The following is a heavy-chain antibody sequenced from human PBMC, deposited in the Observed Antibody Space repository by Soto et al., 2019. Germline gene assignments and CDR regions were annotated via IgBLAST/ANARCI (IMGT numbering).Heavy chain of an antibody. CDR1: GGSISSSSYY. Sequence: SETLSLTCTVSGGSISSSSYYWGWLRQPPGKGLEWIGSIYYSGSTYHNPPLKSRVTISKDTSKNQFSLKLSSVTAADTAVVYCAVGSSGFYYIYWGQGIQVTVPS. CDR2: IYYSGST. CDR3: AVGSSGFYYIY. D-gene: IGHD1-26*01. J-gene: IGHJ4*02. V-gene: IGHV4-39*01.